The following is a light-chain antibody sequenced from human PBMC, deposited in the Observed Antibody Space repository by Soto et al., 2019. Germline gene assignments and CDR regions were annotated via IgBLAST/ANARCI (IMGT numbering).Light chain of an antibody. CDR2: RNN. CDR1: SSNIGDNY. CDR3: AAWDDSLSGYV. J-gene: IGLJ1*01. V-gene: IGLV1-47*01. Sequence: QSVLTQPPSASGTPGQTVTISCSGSSSNIGDNYVYWHQQLPGTAPKLLIYRNNQRPSGVPDRFSDSKSGTSASLAISGLRSEDEADYYCAAWDDSLSGYVFGPGTKLTVL.